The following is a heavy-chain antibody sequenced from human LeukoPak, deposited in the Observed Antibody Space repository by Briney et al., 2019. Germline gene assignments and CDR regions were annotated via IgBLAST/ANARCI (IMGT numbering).Heavy chain of an antibody. Sequence: GGSLRLSCAASGFTVNTNYMSWVRQAPGKGLEWVSVIYSGDSTYSADSVKGRFTISRDNSKNTLYLQMNSLRPEDTAEYYCAAVASTDDAFDIWGQGTMVTVS. J-gene: IGHJ3*02. CDR2: IYSGDST. CDR1: GFTVNTNY. D-gene: IGHD6-19*01. V-gene: IGHV3-66*02. CDR3: AAVASTDDAFDI.